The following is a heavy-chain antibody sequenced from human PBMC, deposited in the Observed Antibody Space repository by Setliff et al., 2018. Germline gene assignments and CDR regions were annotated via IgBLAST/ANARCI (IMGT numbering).Heavy chain of an antibody. Sequence: SETLSLTCAVSGYSISSSSYYWGWIRQPPGKGLEWIGSIYYSGSTYYNPSLKSRVTISVDTSKNQFSLKLSSVTAADTAVYYCARHGLQFLEWLSAFDYWGQGTLVTVSS. D-gene: IGHD3-3*01. CDR3: ARHGLQFLEWLSAFDY. CDR2: IYYSGST. J-gene: IGHJ4*02. CDR1: GYSISSSSYY. V-gene: IGHV4-39*01.